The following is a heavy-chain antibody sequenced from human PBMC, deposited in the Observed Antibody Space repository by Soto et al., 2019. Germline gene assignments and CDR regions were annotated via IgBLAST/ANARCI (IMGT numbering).Heavy chain of an antibody. J-gene: IGHJ5*02. D-gene: IGHD3-9*01. V-gene: IGHV4-39*01. CDR2: IYYSGST. CDR1: GGSISSSSYY. CDR3: ARQALLNYDILTDNWFDP. Sequence: QLQLQESGPGLVKPSETLSLTCTVSGGSISSSSYYWGWIRQPPGKGLEWIGSIYYSGSTYYNPSLKSRVTISVDTSKNQFSLKLSSVTAADTAVYYCARQALLNYDILTDNWFDPWGQGTLVTVSS.